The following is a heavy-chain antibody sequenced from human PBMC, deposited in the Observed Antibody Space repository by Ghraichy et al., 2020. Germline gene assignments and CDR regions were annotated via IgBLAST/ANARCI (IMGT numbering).Heavy chain of an antibody. CDR2: ISGSGGST. J-gene: IGHJ4*02. CDR3: AKDLATPLRYFDWLFPFYFDY. Sequence: GGSLRLSCAASGFTFSSYAMSWVRQAPGKGLEWVSAISGSGGSTYYADSVKGRFTISRDNSKNTLYLQMNSLRAEATAVYYCAKDLATPLRYFDWLFPFYFDYWGQGTLVTVSS. CDR1: GFTFSSYA. D-gene: IGHD3-9*01. V-gene: IGHV3-23*01.